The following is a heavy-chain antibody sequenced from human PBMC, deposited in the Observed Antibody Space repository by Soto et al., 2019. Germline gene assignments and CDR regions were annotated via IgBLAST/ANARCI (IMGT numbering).Heavy chain of an antibody. CDR3: AGTRSLRRYFDY. CDR2: IYYSGST. CDR1: GGSISSSSYY. J-gene: IGHJ4*02. Sequence: SETLSLTCTVSGGSISSSSYYWGWIRQPPGKGLEWIGSIYYSGSTYYNPSLKSRVTISVDTSKNQFSLKLSSVTAADTAVYYCAGTRSLRRYFDYWGQGTLVTVSS. V-gene: IGHV4-39*01.